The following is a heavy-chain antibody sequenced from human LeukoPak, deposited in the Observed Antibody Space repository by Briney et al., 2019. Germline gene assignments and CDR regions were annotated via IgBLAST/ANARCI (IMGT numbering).Heavy chain of an antibody. V-gene: IGHV4-34*01. Sequence: SETLSLTCAVYGGSFSGYYWSWIRQPPGKGLEWIGEINHSGSTNYNPSLKSRVTISVDTSKNQFSLKLSSVTAADTAVYYCARAGSWGIRYWGQGTLVTASS. D-gene: IGHD3-16*01. CDR3: ARAGSWGIRY. J-gene: IGHJ4*02. CDR2: INHSGST. CDR1: GGSFSGYY.